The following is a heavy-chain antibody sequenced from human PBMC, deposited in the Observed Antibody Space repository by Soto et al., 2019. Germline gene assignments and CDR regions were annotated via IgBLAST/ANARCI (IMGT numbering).Heavy chain of an antibody. Sequence: GGSLNLTCAAPGFPFSINGMHWVRHAPGKGLEWVAVISYDGSNKYYADSVKGRFTISRDNSKNTLYLQMNSLRAEDTAVYYCAKDRWLQSSYYYYYGMDVWGQGTTVTVSS. CDR1: GFPFSING. J-gene: IGHJ6*02. CDR2: ISYDGSNK. D-gene: IGHD5-12*01. V-gene: IGHV3-30*18. CDR3: AKDRWLQSSYYYYYGMDV.